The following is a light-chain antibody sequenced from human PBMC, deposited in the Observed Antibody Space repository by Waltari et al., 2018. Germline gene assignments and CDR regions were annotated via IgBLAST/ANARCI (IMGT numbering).Light chain of an antibody. V-gene: IGLV2-14*01. Sequence: QSALTQPASVSGSPGQSITISCTGSRSDVGGYNHVSWYHQHPGKAPKLLIFDVSNRPSGVSNRFSGSQSGNTASLTISGLQDEDEADYYCSSFTSINTQVFGTGTKVTVL. J-gene: IGLJ1*01. CDR2: DVS. CDR3: SSFTSINTQV. CDR1: RSDVGGYNH.